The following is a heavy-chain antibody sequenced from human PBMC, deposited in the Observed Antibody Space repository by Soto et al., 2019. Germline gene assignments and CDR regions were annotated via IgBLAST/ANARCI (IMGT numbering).Heavy chain of an antibody. J-gene: IGHJ6*02. CDR1: GYSFTTYW. CDR2: IHPGESDT. Sequence: PGESLKISCKSYGYSFTTYWIAWVRQMPGKGLEWMGSIHPGESDTRYSPSFQGQVTISADRSITTAYLQWSSPKASDTAMYYCVRHEATYYHFYGMDVWGQGTTVTVSS. V-gene: IGHV5-51*01. CDR3: VRHEATYYHFYGMDV.